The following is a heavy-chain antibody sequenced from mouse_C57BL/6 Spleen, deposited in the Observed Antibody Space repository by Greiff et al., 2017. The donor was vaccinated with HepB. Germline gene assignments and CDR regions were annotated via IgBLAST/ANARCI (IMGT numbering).Heavy chain of an antibody. CDR2: IWSGGST. Sequence: VQRVESGPGLVQPSQSLSITCTVSGFSLTSYGVHWVRQSPGKGLEWLGVIWSGGSTDYNAAFISRLSISKDNSKSQVFFKMNSLQADDTAIYYCARRVGAQATYGLMDYWGQGTSVTVSS. CDR3: ARRVGAQATYGLMDY. D-gene: IGHD3-2*02. V-gene: IGHV2-2*01. J-gene: IGHJ4*01. CDR1: GFSLTSYG.